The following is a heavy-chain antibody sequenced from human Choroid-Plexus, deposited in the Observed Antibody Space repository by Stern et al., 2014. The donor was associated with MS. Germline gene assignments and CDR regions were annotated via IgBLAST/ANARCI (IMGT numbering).Heavy chain of an antibody. Sequence: VQLVESGGGVAQPGRPLILSCAASGFTFSNFGMHWVRQAPGKGLEWVALISYDGSDKYYADSVKGRFTIFRDNSKNTLYMHMNSLRAEDTVVYYCAKDRQWSTYFFDYWGQGSLVTVSS. J-gene: IGHJ4*02. CDR2: ISYDGSDK. V-gene: IGHV3-30*18. D-gene: IGHD2-15*01. CDR3: AKDRQWSTYFFDY. CDR1: GFTFSNFG.